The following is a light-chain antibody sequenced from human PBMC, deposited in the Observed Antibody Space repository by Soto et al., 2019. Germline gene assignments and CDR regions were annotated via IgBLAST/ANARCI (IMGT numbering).Light chain of an antibody. CDR3: HQYGNGAYT. CDR1: QAVKTG. Sequence: EIVLTQSLATLSSFRGDRVTLSCRASQAVKTGLAWYQHKPGQAPRLLIHAASTRAVGIPVRFSGGGSGTDFTLAISRLAPEDFAVYYCHQYGNGAYTFGQGTKVDNK. V-gene: IGKV3D-11*03. J-gene: IGKJ2*01. CDR2: AAS.